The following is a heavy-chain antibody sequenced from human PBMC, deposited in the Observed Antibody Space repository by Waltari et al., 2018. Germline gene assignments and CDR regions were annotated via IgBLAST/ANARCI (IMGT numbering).Heavy chain of an antibody. J-gene: IGHJ4*02. CDR2: IFYSGST. Sequence: QVQLQESGPGLVKPSQTLSLNCTVSGGPISSAGYYWTWIRQHPGKGLEWIGYIFYSGSTYYNPSLKSRVTMSVDPSKNQFSLNLSSVTAADTALYYCARVLLWSRTDAGFDYWGQGTLVTVSS. CDR1: GGPISSAGYY. V-gene: IGHV4-31*03. D-gene: IGHD3-10*01. CDR3: ARVLLWSRTDAGFDY.